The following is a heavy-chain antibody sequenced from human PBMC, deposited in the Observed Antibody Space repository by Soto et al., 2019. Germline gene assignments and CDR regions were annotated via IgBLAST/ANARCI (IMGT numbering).Heavy chain of an antibody. CDR2: ISAYNGNT. D-gene: IGHD3-22*01. CDR3: ARAVDYYDSRGYYPPEYFQH. J-gene: IGHJ1*01. V-gene: IGHV1-18*01. CDR1: GYTFTTYG. Sequence: QVQLVQSGGEVKKPGASVKVSCKASGYTFTTYGITWVRQGPGQGLEWMGWISAYNGNTNYAQKVQGRVTMTTDTSTSTAYMEQRSLRSDDTAVYYCARAVDYYDSRGYYPPEYFQHWGQGTLVTVSS.